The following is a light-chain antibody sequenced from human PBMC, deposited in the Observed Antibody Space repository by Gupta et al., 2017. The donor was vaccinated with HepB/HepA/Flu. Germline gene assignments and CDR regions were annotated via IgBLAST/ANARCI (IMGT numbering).Light chain of an antibody. CDR3: QQSCDFAWS. CDR2: SAS. CDR1: QSINNY. J-gene: IGKJ4*01. V-gene: IGKV1-39*01. Sequence: DIPMTQSPSSLSASVGDRLTITCRASQSINNYLNWYQQKPGKAPKLLIYSASTLQSGVPSRFGGSGSGTEFTLIISGLQPEDFATYYCQQSCDFAWSFGEGTKVEMK.